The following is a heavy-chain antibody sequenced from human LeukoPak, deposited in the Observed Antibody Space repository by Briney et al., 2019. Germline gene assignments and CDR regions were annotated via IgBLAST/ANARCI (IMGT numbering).Heavy chain of an antibody. V-gene: IGHV4-30-4*01. Sequence: SETLSLTCTVSGGSISSGDYYWSWIRQPPGKGLEWIGYIYYSGSTYYNPSLKSRITMSADTSKNQFSLKLSSVTAADTAVYCCATDRRGEAFDIWGQGTMVTVSS. CDR1: GGSISSGDYY. J-gene: IGHJ3*02. D-gene: IGHD3-16*01. CDR2: IYYSGST. CDR3: ATDRRGEAFDI.